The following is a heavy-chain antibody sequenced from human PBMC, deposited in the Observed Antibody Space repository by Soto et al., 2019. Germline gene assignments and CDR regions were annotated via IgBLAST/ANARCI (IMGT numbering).Heavy chain of an antibody. D-gene: IGHD6-13*01. CDR2: INYRGST. CDR3: ARDAPGAAPY. J-gene: IGHJ4*02. Sequence: QVQLQESGPGLVKPSQTLSLTCTVSGGSMSSGDYYWNWIRQHPEKGLEWIGYINYRGSTFCNPSLKSRLTISVDTSKNQFSLKLTSVTAADTAMYYCARDAPGAAPYWGQGTLVTVSS. V-gene: IGHV4-31*03. CDR1: GGSMSSGDYY.